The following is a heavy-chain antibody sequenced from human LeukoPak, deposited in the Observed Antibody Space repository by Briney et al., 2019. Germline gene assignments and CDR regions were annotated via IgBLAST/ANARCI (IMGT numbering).Heavy chain of an antibody. Sequence: GGSLRPSCTASGFTFSSYGMHWVRQAPGKGLEWVSFIQFDGSEKYYADSVRGRFTISRDNSKNTLSLQMDSLRAEDTALYYCAKDVYDCSGGSCPQYYYVMDVWGQGTTVTVSS. CDR3: AKDVYDCSGGSCPQYYYVMDV. J-gene: IGHJ6*02. D-gene: IGHD2-15*01. V-gene: IGHV3-30*02. CDR1: GFTFSSYG. CDR2: IQFDGSEK.